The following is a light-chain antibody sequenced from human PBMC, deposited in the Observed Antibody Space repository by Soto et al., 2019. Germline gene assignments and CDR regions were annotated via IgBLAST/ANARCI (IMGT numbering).Light chain of an antibody. CDR3: QVWDHTTEHYV. V-gene: IGLV3-21*02. CDR2: DDS. J-gene: IGLJ1*01. CDR1: NIGTKS. Sequence: SYELTQPPSVSVAPGQTARITCGGNNIGTKSVHWYQQKPGQAPALVVYDDSARPSGIPERFSGSNSGNTATLTINRVEAGDEADYYCQVWDHTTEHYVFGPGTKVT.